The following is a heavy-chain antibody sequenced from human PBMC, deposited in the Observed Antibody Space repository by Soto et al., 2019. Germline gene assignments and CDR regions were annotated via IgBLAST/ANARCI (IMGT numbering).Heavy chain of an antibody. CDR1: GGSISNYY. J-gene: IGHJ5*02. CDR2: IFYSGST. CDR3: AKDSGYNYGYFRWFDP. Sequence: PSETLSLTCTVSGGSISNYYWSWIRQPPGRGLEWNGHIFYSGSTNYNPALKSRVTISVDTSKSQFSLKLSSVTAADTAVYYCAKDSGYNYGYFRWFDPWGQGTLVTV. D-gene: IGHD5-18*01. V-gene: IGHV4-59*01.